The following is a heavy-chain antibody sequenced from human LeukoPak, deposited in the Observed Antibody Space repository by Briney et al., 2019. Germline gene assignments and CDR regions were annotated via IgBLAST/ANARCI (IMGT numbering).Heavy chain of an antibody. D-gene: IGHD3-3*01. CDR2: ISGSGGST. CDR3: AKGQYDFWSGYPYFDY. J-gene: IGHJ4*02. Sequence: PGGSLRPSCAASGFTFSSYAMSWVRQAPGKGLEWVSAISGSGGSTYYADSVKGRFTISRDNSKNTLYLQMNSLRAEDTAVYYCAKGQYDFWSGYPYFDYWGQRTLVTVSS. CDR1: GFTFSSYA. V-gene: IGHV3-23*01.